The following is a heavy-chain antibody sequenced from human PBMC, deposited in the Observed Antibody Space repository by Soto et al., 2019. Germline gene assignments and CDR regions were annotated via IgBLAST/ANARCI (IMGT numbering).Heavy chain of an antibody. CDR2: IRYDGSNE. D-gene: IGHD5-12*01. V-gene: IGHV3-33*01. CDR1: GFIFSSYG. Sequence: QVQLVESGGGVVQPGRSLRLSCAPSGFIFSSYGMHWVRQAPGKGLDWVAVIRYDGSNEYYADSVRGRFTISRDNSKNRLYWQMNSLRAEDTAVYYCARVKQGRGGYDSPVDYWGQGTLVTVSS. J-gene: IGHJ4*02. CDR3: ARVKQGRGGYDSPVDY.